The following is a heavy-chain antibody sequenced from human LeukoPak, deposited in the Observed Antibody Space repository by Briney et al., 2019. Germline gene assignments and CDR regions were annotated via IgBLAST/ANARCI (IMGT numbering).Heavy chain of an antibody. CDR1: GFTFSDFW. V-gene: IGHV3-23*01. J-gene: IGHJ5*01. Sequence: PRGSLRLSCAGSGFTFSDFWMTWVRQTPGRGLEWVSTIGAYAARTYYADSVKGRFTTSRENSKSTLSLQMNSLRAEDTALYYCAKDPLGGGSSLINWFDSWGQGVWVTVSS. CDR3: AKDPLGGGSSLINWFDS. D-gene: IGHD1-26*01. CDR2: IGAYAART.